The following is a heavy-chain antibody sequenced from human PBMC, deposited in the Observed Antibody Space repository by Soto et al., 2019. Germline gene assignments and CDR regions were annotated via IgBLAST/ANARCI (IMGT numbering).Heavy chain of an antibody. CDR1: GGTFSSYA. D-gene: IGHD3-22*01. Sequence: QVQLVQSGAEVKKPGSSVKVSCKASGGTFSSYAISWVRQAPGQGLEWMGGISPIFGTANYAQKFQGRVTITADESTSTAYMELSSLRSEDTAVYYCARDRRARSDYYDSSGYDAFDIWGQGTMVTVSS. J-gene: IGHJ3*02. V-gene: IGHV1-69*01. CDR2: ISPIFGTA. CDR3: ARDRRARSDYYDSSGYDAFDI.